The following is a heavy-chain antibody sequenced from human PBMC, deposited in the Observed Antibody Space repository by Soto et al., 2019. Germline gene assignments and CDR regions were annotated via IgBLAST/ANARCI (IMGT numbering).Heavy chain of an antibody. Sequence: GASVKVSCKASGYTFTGYYMHWVRQAPGQGLEWMGWINPNSGGTNYAQKFQGWVTMTRDTSISTAYMELSRLRSDDTAVYYCARAPYYYDSSGALYYFDYWGQGTLVTVS. V-gene: IGHV1-2*04. J-gene: IGHJ4*02. CDR1: GYTFTGYY. CDR3: ARAPYYYDSSGALYYFDY. D-gene: IGHD3-22*01. CDR2: INPNSGGT.